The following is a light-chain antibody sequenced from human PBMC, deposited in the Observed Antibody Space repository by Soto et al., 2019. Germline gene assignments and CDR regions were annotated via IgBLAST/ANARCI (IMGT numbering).Light chain of an antibody. V-gene: IGKV3-20*01. CDR2: GAS. CDR1: QSVSSSY. CDR3: QQYGSSPWT. Sequence: ESVLTQSPGTLSLSPGERATLSCRARQSVSSSYLAWYQQKPGQAPRLLIYGASSRATVIPDRVSGSGSGTDFTLTISRLEPADFEVYYCQQYGSSPWTFGQGNKVEIK. J-gene: IGKJ1*01.